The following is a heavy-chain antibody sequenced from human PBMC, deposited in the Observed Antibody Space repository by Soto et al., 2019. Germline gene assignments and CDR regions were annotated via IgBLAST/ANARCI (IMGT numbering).Heavy chain of an antibody. CDR3: ARSRGDSSSDY. Sequence: SETLSLTCTVSGGSIISSSYYWDWIRQPPGKGLEWIGRIYYTGRTYYNPSLKSRVTISVDTSKRQFSLKLSSVTAAETAVYYCARSRGDSSSDYWGQGTLVTVSS. J-gene: IGHJ4*02. CDR1: GGSIISSSYY. D-gene: IGHD3-22*01. V-gene: IGHV4-39*01. CDR2: IYYTGRT.